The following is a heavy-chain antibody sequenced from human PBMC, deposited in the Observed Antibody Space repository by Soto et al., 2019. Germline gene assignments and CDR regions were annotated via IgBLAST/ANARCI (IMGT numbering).Heavy chain of an antibody. D-gene: IGHD3-22*01. CDR1: GFTFSSYA. CDR2: ISGSGGST. CDR3: AEDKGYYYDSSGNYYYYGMDV. Sequence: PGGSLRLSCAASGFTFSSYAMSWVRQAPGKGLEWVSAISGSGGSTYYADSVKGRFTISRDNSKNTLYLQMNSLRAEDTAVYYCAEDKGYYYDSSGNYYYYGMDVWGHVTTVTVSS. J-gene: IGHJ6*02. V-gene: IGHV3-23*01.